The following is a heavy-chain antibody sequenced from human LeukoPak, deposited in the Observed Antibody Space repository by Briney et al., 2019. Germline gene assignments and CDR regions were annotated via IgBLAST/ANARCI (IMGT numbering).Heavy chain of an antibody. CDR3: AKSDYYDSSGYYHGSDY. V-gene: IGHV3-23*01. Sequence: GGSLRLSCAASGFTFSSYAMTWVRQAPGKGLEWVSGISGSGGSTYYADSVKGRFTISRDNSKNTLYVQMNSLRAEDTAVYYCAKSDYYDSSGYYHGSDYWGQGTLVTVSS. J-gene: IGHJ4*02. D-gene: IGHD3-22*01. CDR2: ISGSGGST. CDR1: GFTFSSYA.